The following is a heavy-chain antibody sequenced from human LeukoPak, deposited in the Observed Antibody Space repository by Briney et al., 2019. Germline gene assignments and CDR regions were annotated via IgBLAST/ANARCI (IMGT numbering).Heavy chain of an antibody. Sequence: SETLSLTCSVSNSSFTTYYWSWFRQPPGKGLEWIGFIYYSGHTNYNPSLKSRVALSIDTSKNQFTLNLRSVTAADTAVYYCARGPRSGHHDYWGQGVLVTVSS. CDR2: IYYSGHT. CDR1: NSSFTTYY. CDR3: ARGPRSGHHDY. J-gene: IGHJ4*02. V-gene: IGHV4-59*12. D-gene: IGHD6-19*01.